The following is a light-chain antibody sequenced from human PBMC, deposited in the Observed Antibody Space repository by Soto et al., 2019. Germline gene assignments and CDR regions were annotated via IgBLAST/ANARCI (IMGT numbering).Light chain of an antibody. CDR3: QNYNSDPWT. V-gene: IGKV1-5*01. CDR2: DAS. CDR1: QTIRRW. Sequence: DIEMTQSPSTLSASVGDRLTITCRASQTIRRWLAWYQQRPGKAPKVLIYDASTLESGVPARFSGRGSETKFPLTHSSLQPEDSATYYCQNYNSDPWTFGQGTKVEIK. J-gene: IGKJ1*01.